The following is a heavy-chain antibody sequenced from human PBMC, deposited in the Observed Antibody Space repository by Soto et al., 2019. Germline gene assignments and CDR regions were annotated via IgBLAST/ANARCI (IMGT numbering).Heavy chain of an antibody. J-gene: IGHJ5*02. CDR1: GFSLSTGGVG. V-gene: IGHV2-5*01. CDR3: AHSGYSSSGRWFDP. D-gene: IGHD6-13*01. CDR2: IYWNDDK. Sequence: KSVPTLVNPTQTLTLTCTFSGFSLSTGGVGVGWIRQPPGKALEWLALIYWNDDKRYSPSLKSRLTITKDTSKNQVVLTMTNMDPVDTATYYCAHSGYSSSGRWFDPWGQGTLVTVSS.